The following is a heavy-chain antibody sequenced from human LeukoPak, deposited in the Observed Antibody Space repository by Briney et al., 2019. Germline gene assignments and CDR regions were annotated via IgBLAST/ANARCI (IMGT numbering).Heavy chain of an antibody. D-gene: IGHD3-10*01. V-gene: IGHV4-34*01. Sequence: SETLSLTCAVYGGSFSGYYWSWIRQPPGKGLEWIGEINHSGSTNYNPSLKSRVTISVDTSKNQFSLKLSSVTAADTAVYYCARQIKTYYYGSGTRTGRFDYWGQGTLVTVSS. CDR1: GGSFSGYY. CDR3: ARQIKTYYYGSGTRTGRFDY. J-gene: IGHJ4*02. CDR2: INHSGST.